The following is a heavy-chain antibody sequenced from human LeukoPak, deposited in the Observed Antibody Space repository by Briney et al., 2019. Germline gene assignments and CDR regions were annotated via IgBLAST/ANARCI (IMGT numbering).Heavy chain of an antibody. V-gene: IGHV3-74*01. Sequence: SGGSLRLSCAASGFTFTSYWMHWVRQAPGKGLVWVSRINGDGSSTIYADSVKGRIAISRDNAKNTLYLQMNSLRGEDTAVYYCARGGLRGSSWFDYWGQGTLVTVSS. D-gene: IGHD3-10*01. CDR1: GFTFTSYW. J-gene: IGHJ5*01. CDR2: INGDGSST. CDR3: ARGGLRGSSWFDY.